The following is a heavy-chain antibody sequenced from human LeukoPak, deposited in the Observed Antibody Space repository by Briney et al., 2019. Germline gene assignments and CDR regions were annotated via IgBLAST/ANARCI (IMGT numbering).Heavy chain of an antibody. J-gene: IGHJ6*03. Sequence: ASVKVSCKASGYTFTSYGISWVRQAPEQGLEWMGWISAYNGNTNYAQKLQGRVTMTTDTSTSTAYMELRSLRSDDTAVYYCARDRTLAEYCSSTSCYYYYYMDVWGKGTTVTVSS. CDR3: ARDRTLAEYCSSTSCYYYYYMDV. CDR1: GYTFTSYG. CDR2: ISAYNGNT. V-gene: IGHV1-18*01. D-gene: IGHD2-2*01.